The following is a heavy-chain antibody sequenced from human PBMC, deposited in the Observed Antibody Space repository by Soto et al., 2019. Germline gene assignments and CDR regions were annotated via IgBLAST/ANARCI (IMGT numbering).Heavy chain of an antibody. Sequence: PGGSLRLSCAVSGFTFSNAWMTWVRQTPGKGLQWVGRIKSKTGGGTADYVAPVKGRFIISREDSKDTLYLQMNALKVEDTAVYYCTTISHYTDIGGYYCYHCRDVWGQGTTVTVSS. CDR2: IKSKTGGGTA. J-gene: IGHJ6*02. D-gene: IGHD3-22*01. CDR1: GFTFSNAW. V-gene: IGHV3-15*01. CDR3: TTISHYTDIGGYYCYHCRDV.